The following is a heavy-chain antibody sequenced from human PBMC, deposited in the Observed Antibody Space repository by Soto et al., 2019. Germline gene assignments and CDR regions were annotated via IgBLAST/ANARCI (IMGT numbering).Heavy chain of an antibody. V-gene: IGHV1-69*01. CDR2: ILPIFDTT. D-gene: IGHD5-18*01. Sequence: QVQLVQSGAEVKKPGSSVKVSCQASGGIFSSNAISWVRQAPGQGLEWMGGILPIFDTTHYAQKFQGRVTITADESTSTADMEVSSLKSEDTALYYCATGGRGYSSAPRFYCEDWGQGTLVTVSS. CDR3: ATGGRGYSSAPRFYCED. CDR1: GGIFSSNA. J-gene: IGHJ4*02.